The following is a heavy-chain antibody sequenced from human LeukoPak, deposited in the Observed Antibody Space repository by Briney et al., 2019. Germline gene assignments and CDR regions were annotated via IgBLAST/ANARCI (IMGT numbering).Heavy chain of an antibody. CDR2: INPSGGST. V-gene: IGHV1-46*01. CDR3: ARGRSIAARSHPHDY. J-gene: IGHJ4*02. CDR1: GYTFTSYY. Sequence: ASVKVSWKASGYTFTSYYMHWVRQAPGQGLEWMGIINPSGGSTSYAQKFQGRVTMTRDTSTSTVYMELSSLRSEDTAVYYCARGRSIAARSHPHDYWGQGTLVTVSS. D-gene: IGHD6-6*01.